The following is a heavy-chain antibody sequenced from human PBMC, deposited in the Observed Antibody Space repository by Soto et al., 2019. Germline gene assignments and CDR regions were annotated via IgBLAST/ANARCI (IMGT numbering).Heavy chain of an antibody. CDR3: ARGDGAEARYMDV. Sequence: TSETLSLTCAVNGGSFSGDYWSWIRQPPGKGLEWIGEINHSGSTNYNPSLKCRVTISVDTSKNQFSLKLISLTAADTAVYYCARGDGAEARYMDVWGKGTTVT. J-gene: IGHJ6*03. V-gene: IGHV4-34*01. CDR1: GGSFSGDY. CDR2: INHSGST. D-gene: IGHD6-6*01.